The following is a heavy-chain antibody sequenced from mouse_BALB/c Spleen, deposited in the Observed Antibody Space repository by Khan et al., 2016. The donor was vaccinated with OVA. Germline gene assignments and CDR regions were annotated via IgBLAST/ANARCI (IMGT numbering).Heavy chain of an antibody. CDR3: AIRDYFDY. V-gene: IGHV1S137*01. J-gene: IGHJ2*01. CDR2: ISTDSVNT. Sequence: QVQLKESGPELVRPGVSVKISCKGSGYTFTDYSMHWVKQSHAKRLEWIGVISTDSVNTNYNQKFKGKATLTVDKSSSTAYMELARMTSEDSAIYYCAIRDYFDYWGQGTTLTVSS. CDR1: GYTFTDYS.